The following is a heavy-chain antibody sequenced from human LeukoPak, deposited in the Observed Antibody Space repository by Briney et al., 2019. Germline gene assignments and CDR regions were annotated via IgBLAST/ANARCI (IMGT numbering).Heavy chain of an antibody. V-gene: IGHV3-23*01. CDR1: GFTFSNYA. CDR3: AKSWSHRCYGMDV. D-gene: IGHD3-3*01. Sequence: GGSLRLSCAASGFTFSNYAMSWVRQAPGKGLEWVSAIVGSGGSTYYADSVKGRFTISRDNSKNTLFLQMNSLRAEDTAVYYCAKSWSHRCYGMDVWGQGTTVTVSS. CDR2: IVGSGGST. J-gene: IGHJ6*02.